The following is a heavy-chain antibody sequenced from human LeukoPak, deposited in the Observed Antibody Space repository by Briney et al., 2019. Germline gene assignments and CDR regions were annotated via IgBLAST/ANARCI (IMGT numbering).Heavy chain of an antibody. D-gene: IGHD1-26*01. CDR2: IRSKADSYAT. Sequence: GGSLRLSCAASGFSFSDSGMHWVRQASGKGLEWVGHIRSKADSYATVYAASVKGRFTITRDDSENTAYLQRNSLKTEDTAVYYCATFPSGSWSAYWGQGTLVTVSS. J-gene: IGHJ4*02. CDR1: GFSFSDSG. V-gene: IGHV3-73*01. CDR3: ATFPSGSWSAY.